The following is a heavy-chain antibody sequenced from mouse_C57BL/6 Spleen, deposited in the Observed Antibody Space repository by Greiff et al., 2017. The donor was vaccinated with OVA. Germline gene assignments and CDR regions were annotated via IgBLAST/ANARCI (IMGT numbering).Heavy chain of an antibody. CDR2: IDPSDSYT. V-gene: IGHV1-50*01. Sequence: LQPGAELVKPGASVKLSCTASGYTFTSYWMQWVKQRPGQGLEWIGEIDPSDSYTNYNQKFKGKATLTVDTSSSTAYMQLSSLTSEDSAVYYCAIYYGITWFAYWGQGTLVTVSA. J-gene: IGHJ3*01. CDR1: GYTFTSYW. CDR3: AIYYGITWFAY. D-gene: IGHD2-1*01.